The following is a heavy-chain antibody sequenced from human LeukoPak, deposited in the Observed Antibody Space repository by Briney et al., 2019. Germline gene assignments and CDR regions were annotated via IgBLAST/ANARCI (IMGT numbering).Heavy chain of an antibody. Sequence: GSLRLSCAASGVTFSNYGMHWVRQAPGKGLEWVALISSNGNDKLYGDSVKGRFTISRDDSKSTLYLQMNSLRVEDTAVYYCTTKVIRGNSGDDYDDWGQGTLVTVSS. V-gene: IGHV3-30*03. CDR2: ISSNGNDK. CDR1: GVTFSNYG. CDR3: TTKVIRGNSGDDYDD. J-gene: IGHJ4*02. D-gene: IGHD5-12*01.